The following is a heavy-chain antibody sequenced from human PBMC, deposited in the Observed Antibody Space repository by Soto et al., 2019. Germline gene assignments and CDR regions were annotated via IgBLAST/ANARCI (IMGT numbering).Heavy chain of an antibody. D-gene: IGHD3-10*01. CDR3: TLHRVRRTSKSFDY. CDR2: LSYDGTSE. Sequence: MHWVRQPPGKGLEWVAPLSYDGTSEYYADSVKGRFIISRDNSKNTLYLQMDSLRPEDAAIYYCTLHRVRRTSKSFDY. V-gene: IGHV3-30-3*01. J-gene: IGHJ4*01.